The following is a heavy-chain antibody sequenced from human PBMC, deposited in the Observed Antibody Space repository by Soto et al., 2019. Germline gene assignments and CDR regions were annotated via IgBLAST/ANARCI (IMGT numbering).Heavy chain of an antibody. CDR1: GGSISSGGYY. D-gene: IGHD6-19*01. CDR2: IYYSGST. CDR3: ARGPGSIRAVDFWYYYYGMDV. V-gene: IGHV4-31*03. Sequence: QVQLQESGPGLVKPSQTLSLTCTVSGGSISSGGYYWSWIRQHPGTGLEWIGYIYYSGSTYYNPSLKSRVTISVDTSKNQFSLKLSSVTAADTAVYYCARGPGSIRAVDFWYYYYGMDVWGQGTTVTVSS. J-gene: IGHJ6*02.